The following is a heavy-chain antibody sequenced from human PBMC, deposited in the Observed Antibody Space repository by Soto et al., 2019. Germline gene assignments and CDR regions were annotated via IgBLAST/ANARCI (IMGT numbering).Heavy chain of an antibody. V-gene: IGHV1-2*02. D-gene: IGHD3-10*01. Sequence: ASVKVSCKASGYTFTGYDMHWVRQAPGQGLEWMGWINPNSGGTNYAQKFQGRVTMTRDTSISTAYMELSRLRSDDTAVYYCASGNVFIWFGDDFDIWGQGTMVTVSS. CDR2: INPNSGGT. J-gene: IGHJ3*02. CDR1: GYTFTGYD. CDR3: ASGNVFIWFGDDFDI.